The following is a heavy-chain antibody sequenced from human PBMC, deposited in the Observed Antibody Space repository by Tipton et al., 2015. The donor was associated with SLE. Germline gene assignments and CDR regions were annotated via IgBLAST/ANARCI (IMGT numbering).Heavy chain of an antibody. D-gene: IGHD3-3*01. V-gene: IGHV4-34*01. CDR1: GGSFSGYY. Sequence: TLSLTCAVYGGSFSGYYWSWIRQPPGKGLEWIGEINHSGRTKYNSSLKSRATISVDTSKSQLFLKLSSVTAADTAVYYCASLPIFGVVHDAYDFWGQGTPVTVSS. CDR3: ASLPIFGVVHDAYDF. J-gene: IGHJ3*01. CDR2: INHSGRT.